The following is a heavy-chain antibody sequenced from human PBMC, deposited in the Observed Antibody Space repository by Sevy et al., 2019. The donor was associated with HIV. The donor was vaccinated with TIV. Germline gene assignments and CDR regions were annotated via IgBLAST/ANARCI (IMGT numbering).Heavy chain of an antibody. V-gene: IGHV3-30*18. CDR1: GFTFSSYG. J-gene: IGHJ4*02. CDR2: ISYDGSNK. D-gene: IGHD3-10*01. Sequence: GGSLRLSCAASGFTFSSYGMHGVRQAPGKGLEWVAVISYDGSNKYYADSVKGRFTISRDNSKNTLYLQMNSLRAEDTAVYYCAKDRDSALGYFDYWGQGTLVTVSS. CDR3: AKDRDSALGYFDY.